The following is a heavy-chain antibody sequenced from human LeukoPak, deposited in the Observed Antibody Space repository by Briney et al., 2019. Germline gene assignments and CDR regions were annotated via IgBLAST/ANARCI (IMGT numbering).Heavy chain of an antibody. Sequence: PGGSLRLSCAASGFTFDDYGMSWVRQAPRKGLEWVSIIYADGKAYYADSVKGRFTISRDTSENTLSLQINSLRAEDTAVYHCARRSSTLYEGCWGRGTLVTVSS. CDR2: IYADGKA. J-gene: IGHJ4*02. CDR3: ARRSSTLYEGC. D-gene: IGHD6-13*01. V-gene: IGHV3-53*01. CDR1: GFTFDDYG.